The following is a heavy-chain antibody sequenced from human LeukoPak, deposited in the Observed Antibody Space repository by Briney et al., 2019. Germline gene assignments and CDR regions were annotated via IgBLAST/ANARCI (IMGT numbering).Heavy chain of an antibody. D-gene: IGHD4-11*01. Sequence: ASVKVSCKASGYTFTSYDINWVRQATGQGLEWMGWMNPNSGNTGYAQKFQGRVTITRNTSISTAYMELSSLRSDDTAVYYCARVGDYSNYPLGPWGQGTLVTVSS. CDR2: MNPNSGNT. J-gene: IGHJ5*02. V-gene: IGHV1-8*03. CDR3: ARVGDYSNYPLGP. CDR1: GYTFTSYD.